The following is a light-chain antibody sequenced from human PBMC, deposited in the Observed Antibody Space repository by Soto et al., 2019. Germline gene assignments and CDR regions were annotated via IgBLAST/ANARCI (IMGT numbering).Light chain of an antibody. V-gene: IGLV2-14*01. CDR2: EVT. CDR1: SSDVGGYNY. Sequence: QSALTQPASVSGSPGQSIAISCTGTSSDVGGYNYVSWYQQHPGKAPKVMIYEVTNRPSGVSNRFSGSKSGNTASLTISELQAEDEADYHCSSFTSSHTWVFGGGPKLTVL. CDR3: SSFTSSHTWV. J-gene: IGLJ3*02.